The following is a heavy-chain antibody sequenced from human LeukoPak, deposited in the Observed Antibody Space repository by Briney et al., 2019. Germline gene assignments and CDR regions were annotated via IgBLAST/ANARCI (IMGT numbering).Heavy chain of an antibody. D-gene: IGHD3-10*01. V-gene: IGHV3-33*01. CDR2: IWYDGSNK. J-gene: IGHJ4*02. Sequence: GGSLRLSCAASGFTFSSYGMHWVRQAPGKGLEWVAVIWYDGSNKYYADSVKGRFTISRDNSKDTLYLQMNSLRAEDTAVYYCARDRPSSGCHSRHFDYWGQGTLVTVSS. CDR1: GFTFSSYG. CDR3: ARDRPSSGCHSRHFDY.